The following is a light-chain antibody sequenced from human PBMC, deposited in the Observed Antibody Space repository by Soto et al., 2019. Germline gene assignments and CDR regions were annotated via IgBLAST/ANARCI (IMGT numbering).Light chain of an antibody. CDR3: GSWDSRLSAYV. CDR1: SSNIGGNS. CDR2: DDD. V-gene: IGLV1-51*01. J-gene: IGLJ1*01. Sequence: QSVLTQPPSVSAAPGQKVTISFSGSSSNIGGNSVSWYQQLPGTAPKLLIYDDDKRPSGIPDRFSGSKSGTSATLGITGFQTGDEADYYCGSWDSRLSAYVFETGTKVNVL.